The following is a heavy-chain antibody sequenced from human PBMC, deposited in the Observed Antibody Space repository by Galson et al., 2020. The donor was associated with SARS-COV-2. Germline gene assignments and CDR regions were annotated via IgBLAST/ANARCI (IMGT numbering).Heavy chain of an antibody. CDR2: INSDGSST. Sequence: GGSLRLSCAASGFTFSSYWMHWVRQAPGKGLVWVSRINSDGSSTRYADSVKGRFTISRDNAKNTLYLQMNSLRAEDTAVYYCARGYDSSGYYYVVTVADYYYYGMDVWGQGTTVTVSS. V-gene: IGHV3-74*01. CDR3: ARGYDSSGYYYVVTVADYYYYGMDV. D-gene: IGHD3-22*01. CDR1: GFTFSSYW. J-gene: IGHJ6*02.